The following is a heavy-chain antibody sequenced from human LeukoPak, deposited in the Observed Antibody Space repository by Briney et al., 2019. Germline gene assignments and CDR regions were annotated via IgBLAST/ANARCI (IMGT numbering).Heavy chain of an antibody. D-gene: IGHD2-2*01. CDR1: GGSISSYY. V-gene: IGHV4-59*01. CDR3: ARGLPYCSSARCYAGYYFDY. J-gene: IGHJ4*02. Sequence: SETLSLTCTVSGGSISSYYWSWIRQPPGKGLEWIGYIYFSGSTNYNPSLESRVTIPVDTSKNQFSLKLSSVTAADTAVYYCARGLPYCSSARCYAGYYFDYWGQGTLVTVSS. CDR2: IYFSGST.